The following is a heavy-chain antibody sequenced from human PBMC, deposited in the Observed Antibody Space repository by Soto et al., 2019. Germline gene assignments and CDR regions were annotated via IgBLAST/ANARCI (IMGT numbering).Heavy chain of an antibody. V-gene: IGHV4-31*03. Sequence: SETLSLTCTVSGGSISSGGYYWSWIRQHPGKGLEWIGYIYYSGSTYYNPSLKCRVTISVDTSKNQFSLKLSSVTAADTAVYYCAIDGSGRTAFDIWGQGTMVTVSS. CDR3: AIDGSGRTAFDI. D-gene: IGHD6-19*01. CDR1: GGSISSGGYY. J-gene: IGHJ3*02. CDR2: IYYSGST.